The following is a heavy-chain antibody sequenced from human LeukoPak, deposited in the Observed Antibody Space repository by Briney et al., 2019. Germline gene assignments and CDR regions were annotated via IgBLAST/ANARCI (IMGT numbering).Heavy chain of an antibody. CDR1: GYTFTGYY. J-gene: IGHJ6*02. D-gene: IGHD3-3*01. Sequence: ASVKVSCKASGYTFTGYYMHYVRQAPGQGLEWMGWINTNSGGTNYAQKFQGRVTMTRDTSISTAYMELSRLRSDDTAVYYCARGGVRANLGRDYYGMDVWGQGTTVTVSS. V-gene: IGHV1-2*02. CDR2: INTNSGGT. CDR3: ARGGVRANLGRDYYGMDV.